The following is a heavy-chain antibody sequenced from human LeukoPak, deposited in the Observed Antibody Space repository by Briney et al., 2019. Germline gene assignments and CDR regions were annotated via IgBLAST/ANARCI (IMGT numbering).Heavy chain of an antibody. CDR1: GFTFSRFE. V-gene: IGHV3-48*03. Sequence: GGSLRLSCVASGFTFSRFEMNWVRQAPGKGLEWISHISTGTYIAYTDSVKGRFTISRDNAKNSLYLQMNSLRAEDTAVYYCAELGITMIGGVWGKGTTVTISS. CDR3: AELGITMIGGV. CDR2: ISTGTYI. J-gene: IGHJ6*04. D-gene: IGHD3-10*02.